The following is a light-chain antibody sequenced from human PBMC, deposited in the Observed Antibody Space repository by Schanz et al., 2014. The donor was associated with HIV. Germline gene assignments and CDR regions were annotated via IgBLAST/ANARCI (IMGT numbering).Light chain of an antibody. Sequence: EGVLTQSPGSLSLSPGDRATLSCRASEFIRSNFIAWYQQKVGQAPRLLIFASSSRATGIPDRISGSGSGTDFTLTISRLEPEDFAVYYCQQYGSSPTFGQGTRVKIK. CDR2: ASS. V-gene: IGKV3-20*01. CDR3: QQYGSSPT. CDR1: EFIRSNF. J-gene: IGKJ1*01.